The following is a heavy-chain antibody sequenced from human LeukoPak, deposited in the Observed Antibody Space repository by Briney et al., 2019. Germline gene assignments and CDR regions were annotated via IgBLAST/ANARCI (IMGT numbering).Heavy chain of an antibody. CDR1: GFTFSSYE. CDR2: ISYSISYI. Sequence: PGGSLRLSCAVSGFTFSSYEMNWVRQAPGKVLEWVSSISYSISYIYYADSVKGRFTISRDNAKNSLYLQMNSLRAEDTAVYYCARGHEGYWFDPWGQGTLVTVSS. J-gene: IGHJ5*02. CDR3: ARGHEGYWFDP. V-gene: IGHV3-21*01.